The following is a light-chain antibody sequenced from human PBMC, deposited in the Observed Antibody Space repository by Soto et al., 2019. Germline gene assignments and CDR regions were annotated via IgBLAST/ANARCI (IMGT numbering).Light chain of an antibody. CDR3: SSYTSSSTYV. V-gene: IGLV2-14*01. J-gene: IGLJ1*01. Sequence: QSVLTQPASVSGSPGLSITISCTGTSSDVGGYNYVSWYQQHPGKAPKLMIYDVSNRPSGVSIRFSGSKSGNTASLTISGLQAEDEADYYCSSYTSSSTYVFGTGTKVT. CDR1: SSDVGGYNY. CDR2: DVS.